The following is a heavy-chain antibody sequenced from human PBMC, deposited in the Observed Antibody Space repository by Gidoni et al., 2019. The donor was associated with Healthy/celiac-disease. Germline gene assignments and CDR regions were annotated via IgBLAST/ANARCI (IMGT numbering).Heavy chain of an antibody. D-gene: IGHD3-22*01. V-gene: IGHV1-46*01. CDR3: ARDLYYYDSSGYYYAFDI. CDR1: GYTFTSYY. J-gene: IGHJ3*02. CDR2: INPSGGST. Sequence: QVQLVQSGAEVKKPGASVKVSCKASGYTFTSYYMHWVRQAPGQGLEWMGIINPSGGSTSYAQKFQGRVTMTRDTSTSTVYMELSSLRSEDTAVYYCARDLYYYDSSGYYYAFDIWGQGTMVTVSS.